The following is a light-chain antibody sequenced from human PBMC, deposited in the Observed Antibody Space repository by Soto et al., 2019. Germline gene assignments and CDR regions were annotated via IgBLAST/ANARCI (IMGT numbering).Light chain of an antibody. CDR1: SSDVGSYNL. CDR2: EGS. J-gene: IGLJ1*01. CDR3: CSYAGSSIFYV. Sequence: SALTQPASVSGSPGQSITISCTGTSSDVGSYNLVSWYQQHPGKAPKLMIYEGSKRPSGVSNRFSGSKSGNTASLTISGLQAEDEADYYCCSYAGSSIFYVFGTGTKVTVL. V-gene: IGLV2-23*01.